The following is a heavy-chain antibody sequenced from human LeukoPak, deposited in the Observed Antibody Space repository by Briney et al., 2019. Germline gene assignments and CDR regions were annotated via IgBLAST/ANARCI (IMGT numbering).Heavy chain of an antibody. V-gene: IGHV1-69*04. CDR3: ARDSPGIQPGRGFDY. CDR1: GGTFSSYA. D-gene: IGHD5-18*01. J-gene: IGHJ4*02. Sequence: SVKVSCKASGGTFSSYAISWVRQAPGQGHEWMGRIIPILGIANYAQKLQGRVTITADKSTSTAYMELSSLRSEDTAVYYCARDSPGIQPGRGFDYWGQGTLVTVSS. CDR2: IIPILGIA.